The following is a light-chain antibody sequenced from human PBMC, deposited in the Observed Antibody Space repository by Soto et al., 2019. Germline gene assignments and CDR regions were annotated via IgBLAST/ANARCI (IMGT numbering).Light chain of an antibody. Sequence: QSALTQPASVSGSPGQSIAISCTGTSSDVGGYNYVSWYQHHPGKVPKLMIYDVSNRPSGVSDRFSGSKSGNTASLTISGLQPEDEADYYCSSYTSSSTPHVFGTGTKLTVL. CDR3: SSYTSSSTPHV. CDR1: SSDVGGYNY. J-gene: IGLJ1*01. CDR2: DVS. V-gene: IGLV2-14*03.